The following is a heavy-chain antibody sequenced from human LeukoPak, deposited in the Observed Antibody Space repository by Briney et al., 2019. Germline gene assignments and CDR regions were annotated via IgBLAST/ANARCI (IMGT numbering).Heavy chain of an antibody. J-gene: IGHJ4*02. D-gene: IGHD5-12*01. Sequence: ASVKVSCKASGYTFTGYYIHWVRQAPGQGLEWMGRINPNSGGTNYAQKFQGRVTVTRDTSISTAYMELNRLRSDDTAFYYCARDLGDSGYDYWGQGTLVTISS. CDR2: INPNSGGT. V-gene: IGHV1-2*06. CDR3: ARDLGDSGYDY. CDR1: GYTFTGYY.